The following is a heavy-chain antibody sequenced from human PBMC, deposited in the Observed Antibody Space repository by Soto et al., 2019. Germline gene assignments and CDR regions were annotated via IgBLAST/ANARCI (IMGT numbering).Heavy chain of an antibody. Sequence: SVKVSCKASGGTFSSYTISWVRQAPGQGLEWMGRIIPILGIANYAQKFQGRVTITADKSTSTAYMELSSLRSEDTAVYYCARGYDFWSGYYHDAFDIWGQGTMVTVSS. J-gene: IGHJ3*02. D-gene: IGHD3-3*01. CDR3: ARGYDFWSGYYHDAFDI. CDR2: IIPILGIA. V-gene: IGHV1-69*02. CDR1: GGTFSSYT.